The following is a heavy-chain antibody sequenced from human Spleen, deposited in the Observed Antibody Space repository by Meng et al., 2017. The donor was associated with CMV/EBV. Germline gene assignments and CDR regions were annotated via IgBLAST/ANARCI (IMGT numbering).Heavy chain of an antibody. CDR1: GFTFHTFG. CDR3: ARHGDYSFDY. J-gene: IGHJ4*02. Sequence: GGSLRLSCAASGFTFHTFGMHWVRQAPGKGLEWVANIKKDGSTKYYLDSVKGRFTISRDNIKNSLYLQMNSLRVEDTAVYYCARHGDYSFDYWGQGTLVTVSS. CDR2: IKKDGSTK. V-gene: IGHV3-7*01. D-gene: IGHD4-17*01.